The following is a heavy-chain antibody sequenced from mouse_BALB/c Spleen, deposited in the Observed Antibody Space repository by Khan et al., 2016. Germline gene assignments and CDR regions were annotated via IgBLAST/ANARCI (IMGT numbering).Heavy chain of an antibody. CDR2: ISDGGSYT. J-gene: IGHJ3*01. V-gene: IGHV5-4*02. D-gene: IGHD2-4*01. Sequence: EVELVESGGGLVKPGGSLKLSCAASGFTFSDYYMYWVRQTPEKRLEWVATISDGGSYTYYPASVKGRFTISRDNAKNNLYLQMSSLQSEDTAMYYCAREGLRRGFAYWGQGTLVTVSA. CDR3: AREGLRRGFAY. CDR1: GFTFSDYY.